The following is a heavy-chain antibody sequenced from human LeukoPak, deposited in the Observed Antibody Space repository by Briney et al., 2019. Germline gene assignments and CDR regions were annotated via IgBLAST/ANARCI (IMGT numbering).Heavy chain of an antibody. J-gene: IGHJ4*02. Sequence: SETLSLTCTVSGGSIINYYWSWIRQPAGKGLEWIGRIYASGSTSYNPSLKSRVTISVDKSKKQFTLKLTSVTAADTAVYYCARGGGAIAVAGYFDYWGQGTLVTVSS. CDR1: GGSIINYY. V-gene: IGHV4-4*07. D-gene: IGHD6-19*01. CDR2: IYASGST. CDR3: ARGGGAIAVAGYFDY.